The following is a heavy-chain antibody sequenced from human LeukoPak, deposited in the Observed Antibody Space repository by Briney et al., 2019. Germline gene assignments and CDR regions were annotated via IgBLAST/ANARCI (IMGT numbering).Heavy chain of an antibody. CDR3: AREVYSSHRYLEY. CDR2: MYKDEKDT. Sequence: PGGSLRLSCAASGFTFSNSWLQSVRQVPGKGLVWVSRMYKDEKDTTYADSVKGRFTMSRDNAQNTLYLQMNSLRAEDMAVYYCAREVYSSHRYLEYWGQGALVTVS. V-gene: IGHV3-74*01. J-gene: IGHJ4*02. D-gene: IGHD3-22*01. CDR1: GFTFSNSW.